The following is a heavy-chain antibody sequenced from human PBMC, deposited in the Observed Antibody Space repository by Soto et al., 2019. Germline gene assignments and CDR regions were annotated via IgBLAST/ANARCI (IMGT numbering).Heavy chain of an antibody. CDR3: ARVQAAAAVDYYYYYGMDV. CDR1: GGSISSYY. J-gene: IGHJ6*02. Sequence: SETLSLTCTVSGGSISSYYWSWIRQPPGKGLEWIGYIYYSGSTNYNPSLKSRVTISVDTSKNQFSLKLSSVTAADTAVYYCARVQAAAAVDYYYYYGMDVWGQGTTVTVSS. D-gene: IGHD6-13*01. V-gene: IGHV4-59*01. CDR2: IYYSGST.